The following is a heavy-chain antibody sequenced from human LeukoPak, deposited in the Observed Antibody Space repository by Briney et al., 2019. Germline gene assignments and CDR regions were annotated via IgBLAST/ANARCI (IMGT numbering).Heavy chain of an antibody. CDR1: AASISSYY. V-gene: IGHV4-4*09. D-gene: IGHD6-19*01. CDR3: ARLGAVAGRVHYYYYMDV. Sequence: PSETLSLTRTVAAASISSYYWSWVRQPPGKGLEWIGYIYTSGSTNYNPSLKSRVPISVDTSKNQFSLKLSSVTAADTAVYYCARLGAVAGRVHYYYYMDVWGKGTTVTVSS. CDR2: IYTSGST. J-gene: IGHJ6*03.